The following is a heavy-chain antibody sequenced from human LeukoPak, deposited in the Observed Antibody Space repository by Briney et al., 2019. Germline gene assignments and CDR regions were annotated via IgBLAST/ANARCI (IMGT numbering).Heavy chain of an antibody. CDR3: ARSPVIVVVPAAYNWFDP. CDR2: TYYSGST. Sequence: PSETLSLTCTVSGGSISSSSYYWGWIRQPPGKGLEWIGSTYYSGSTYYNPSLKSRVTISVDTSKNQFSLKLSSVTAADTAVYYCARSPVIVVVPAAYNWFDPWGQGILVTVSS. V-gene: IGHV4-39*01. J-gene: IGHJ5*02. D-gene: IGHD2-2*01. CDR1: GGSISSSSYY.